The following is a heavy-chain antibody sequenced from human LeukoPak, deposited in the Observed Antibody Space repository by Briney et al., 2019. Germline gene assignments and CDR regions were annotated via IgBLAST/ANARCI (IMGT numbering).Heavy chain of an antibody. J-gene: IGHJ2*01. CDR1: GGSISGSY. CDR3: ARDPVDQPYWFFDL. V-gene: IGHV4-59*01. CDR2: IHYSGNI. Sequence: ASETLSLTCTVSGGSISGSYWNWIRQPPGKGLEWIGYIHYSGNINYNPSLKSRVTISVDTSKNQFSLKMSSVTAADTAVYYCARDPVDQPYWFFDLWGRGSLVTVSS.